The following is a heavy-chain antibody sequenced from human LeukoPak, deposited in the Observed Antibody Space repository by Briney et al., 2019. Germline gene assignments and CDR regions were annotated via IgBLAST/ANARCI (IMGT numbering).Heavy chain of an antibody. J-gene: IGHJ3*02. V-gene: IGHV3-53*04. Sequence: QTGGSLRLSCAASGFTVSSNYMSWVRQAPGKGLEWVSVIYSGGSTYYADSVKGRFTISRHNSKNTLYLQMNSLRAEDTAVYYCARAKTLPRGYCDAFDIWGQGTMVTVSS. CDR1: GFTVSSNY. CDR3: ARAKTLPRGYCDAFDI. D-gene: IGHD3-22*01. CDR2: IYSGGST.